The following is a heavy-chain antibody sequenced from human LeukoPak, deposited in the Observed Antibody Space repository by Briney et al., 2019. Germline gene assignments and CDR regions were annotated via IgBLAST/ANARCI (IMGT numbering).Heavy chain of an antibody. J-gene: IGHJ4*02. CDR2: ISYDGSNK. Sequence: GRSLRLSCAASGFTFSSYAMHWVRQAPGKGLEWVAVISYDGSNKYYADSVKGRFTISRDNSKNTLYLQMNSLRAEDTAVYYCAKDLGYSYGYLFDYWGQGTLVTVSS. V-gene: IGHV3-30*04. D-gene: IGHD5-18*01. CDR1: GFTFSSYA. CDR3: AKDLGYSYGYLFDY.